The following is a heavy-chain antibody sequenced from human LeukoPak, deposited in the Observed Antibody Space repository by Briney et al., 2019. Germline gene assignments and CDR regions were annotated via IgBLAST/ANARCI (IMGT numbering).Heavy chain of an antibody. CDR2: IKSKTDGGTT. V-gene: IGHV3-15*01. CDR1: GFTFSNAW. CDR3: TTGADIVVVPAGSIDY. J-gene: IGHJ4*02. D-gene: IGHD2-2*01. Sequence: TGGSLRLSCAASGFTFSNAWMSWVRQAPGKGLEWVGRIKSKTDGGTTDYAAPVKGRFTISRDDSKNTLYLQMNSLKTEDTAVYYCTTGADIVVVPAGSIDYWGQGTLVTVSS.